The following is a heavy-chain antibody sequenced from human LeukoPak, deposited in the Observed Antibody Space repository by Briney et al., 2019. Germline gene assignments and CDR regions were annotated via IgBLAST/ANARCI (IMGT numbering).Heavy chain of an antibody. CDR2: MNPNSGNT. CDR3: ARVLVRYFDWLLLGRGYYYYGMDV. Sequence: ASVKVSCTASGYTFTSYDINWVRQATGQGLEWMGWMNPNSGNTGYAQKFQGRVTMTRNTSISTAYMELSSLRSEDTAVYYCARVLVRYFDWLLLGRGYYYYGMDVWGQGTTVTVSS. J-gene: IGHJ6*02. V-gene: IGHV1-8*01. CDR1: GYTFTSYD. D-gene: IGHD3-9*01.